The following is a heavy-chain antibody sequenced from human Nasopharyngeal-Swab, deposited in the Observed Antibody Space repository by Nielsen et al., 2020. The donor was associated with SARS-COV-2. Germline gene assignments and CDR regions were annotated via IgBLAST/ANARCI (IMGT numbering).Heavy chain of an antibody. CDR3: ARDLDYIWGTGRYFDY. J-gene: IGHJ4*02. V-gene: IGHV7-4-1*02. D-gene: IGHD3-16*01. CDR2: INTNTGNP. Sequence: ASVKVSRKASGYTFTSYAMNWVRQAPGQGLEWMGWINTNTGNPTYAQGLTGRFVFSLDTSVSTAYLQISSLKAEDTAVYYCARDLDYIWGTGRYFDYWGQGTLVTVSS. CDR1: GYTFTSYA.